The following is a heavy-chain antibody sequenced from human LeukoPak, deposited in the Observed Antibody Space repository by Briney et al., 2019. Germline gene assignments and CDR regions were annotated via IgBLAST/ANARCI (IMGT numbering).Heavy chain of an antibody. CDR1: GYTFTDYY. Sequence: EASVKVSCKASGYTFTDYYMHWVRQAPGQGLEWMGWINPNSGGTSYAQKFQGRVTMTRDTSISTVYMELSRLRSDDTAVYYCARLKSTISSGWFDPWGQGTLVTVSS. J-gene: IGHJ5*02. D-gene: IGHD6-6*01. V-gene: IGHV1-2*02. CDR3: ARLKSTISSGWFDP. CDR2: INPNSGGT.